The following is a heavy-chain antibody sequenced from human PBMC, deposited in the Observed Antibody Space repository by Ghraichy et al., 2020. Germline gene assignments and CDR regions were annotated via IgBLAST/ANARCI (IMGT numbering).Heavy chain of an antibody. J-gene: IGHJ5*02. CDR3: ASVMVRGVIIRPHNWFDP. CDR1: GGSVSSGSYY. CDR2: IYYSGST. Sequence: EPLSLTCTVSGGSVSSGSYYWSWIRQPPGKGLEWIGYIYYSGSTNYNPSLKSRVTISVDTSKNQFSLKLSSVTAADTAVYYCASVMVRGVIIRPHNWFDPWGQGTLVTVSS. V-gene: IGHV4-61*01. D-gene: IGHD3-10*01.